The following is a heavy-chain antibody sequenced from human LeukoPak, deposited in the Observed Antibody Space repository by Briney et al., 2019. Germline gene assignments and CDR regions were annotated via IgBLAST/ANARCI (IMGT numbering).Heavy chain of an antibody. CDR2: ISYDGSNK. CDR3: AKDDSSGYHSPNY. Sequence: GRSLRLSCAASGFTFSSYGMHWVRQAPGKGLEGVAVISYDGSNKYYADSVKGRFTISRDNSKNTLYLQMNSLRAEDTAVYYCAKDDSSGYHSPNYWGQGTLVTVSS. D-gene: IGHD3-22*01. J-gene: IGHJ4*02. CDR1: GFTFSSYG. V-gene: IGHV3-30*18.